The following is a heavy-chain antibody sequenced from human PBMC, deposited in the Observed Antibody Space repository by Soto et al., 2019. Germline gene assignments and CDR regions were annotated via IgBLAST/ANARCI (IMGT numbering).Heavy chain of an antibody. V-gene: IGHV3-53*04. CDR2: IYNGGST. J-gene: IGHJ4*02. CDR3: AAGLGSFY. CDR1: DFIVSSNY. D-gene: IGHD2-15*01. Sequence: EVQLVESGGGLVQPGGSLRLSCAASDFIVSSNYMSWVRQAPGKGLEWVSVIYNGGSTYYADSVKGRFTISRHNSKNTLYLQMNSLRAEDTAVYYCAAGLGSFYWGQGTLVTVSS.